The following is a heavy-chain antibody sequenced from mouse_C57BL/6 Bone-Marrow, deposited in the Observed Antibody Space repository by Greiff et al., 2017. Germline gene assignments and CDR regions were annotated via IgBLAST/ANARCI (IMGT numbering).Heavy chain of an antibody. CDR2: LHPSDSDT. D-gene: IGHD2-5*01. CDR3: AIRALYYSIFAY. CDR1: GYTFTSYW. V-gene: IGHV1-74*01. J-gene: IGHJ3*01. Sequence: QVQLQQSGAELARPGASVKLSCKASGYTFTSYWMHWVQQRPGQGLEWIGRLHPSDSDTNYNQKFKGTATLTVDKSSSTAYMQLSSLTSEDSAVYYCAIRALYYSIFAYWGQGTLVTVSA.